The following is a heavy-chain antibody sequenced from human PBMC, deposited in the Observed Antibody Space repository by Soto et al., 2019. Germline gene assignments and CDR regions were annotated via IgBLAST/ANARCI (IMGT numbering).Heavy chain of an antibody. D-gene: IGHD5-12*01. Sequence: EVQLSESGGGLVQPGGSLRLSCAASGFTFSNYAMSWVRQAPGKGLEWVSVISGSGDATYYADSVKGRFTISRDNSKNMLYLQMNSLRAEDTAVYYCAKDIPSGYDSKNHYYMDVWAKGTTVTVSS. CDR3: AKDIPSGYDSKNHYYMDV. J-gene: IGHJ6*03. CDR1: GFTFSNYA. V-gene: IGHV3-23*01. CDR2: ISGSGDAT.